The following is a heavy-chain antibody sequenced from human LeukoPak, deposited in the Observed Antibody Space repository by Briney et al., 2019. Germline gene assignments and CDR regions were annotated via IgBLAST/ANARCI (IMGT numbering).Heavy chain of an antibody. D-gene: IGHD2-2*01. CDR1: GFTFSSYG. J-gene: IGHJ4*02. Sequence: GGSLRLSCAASGFTFSSYGMHWVRQAPGKGLEWVAFIRYDGSNKYYADSVKGRFTISRDNSKNTLYLQMNSLRAEDTAVYYCAKDPGWGSSTSCPDYWGQGTLVTVSS. V-gene: IGHV3-30*02. CDR3: AKDPGWGSSTSCPDY. CDR2: IRYDGSNK.